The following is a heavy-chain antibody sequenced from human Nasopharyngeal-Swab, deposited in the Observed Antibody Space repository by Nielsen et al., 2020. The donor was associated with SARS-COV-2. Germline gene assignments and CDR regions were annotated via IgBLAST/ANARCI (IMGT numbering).Heavy chain of an antibody. D-gene: IGHD6-13*01. Sequence: ASVKVSCKASGYTFTSYAMNWVRQAPGQGLEWMGWINTNTGNPTYAQGFTGRFVFSLDTSVSTAYLQISSLKAEDTAVYYCARSSSSWYQNWFDPWGQGTLVTVSS. CDR3: ARSSSSWYQNWFDP. CDR1: GYTFTSYA. J-gene: IGHJ5*02. V-gene: IGHV7-4-1*02. CDR2: INTNTGNP.